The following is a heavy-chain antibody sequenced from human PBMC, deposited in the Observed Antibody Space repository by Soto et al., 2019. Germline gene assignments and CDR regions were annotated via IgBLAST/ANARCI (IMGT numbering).Heavy chain of an antibody. Sequence: ASVKVSCKPSGYTFTSYGVTWVRQAPGQGLEWVGWINTYNGATNYAQKLQGRVTMTKDTSTNTAYMELRSLTSGDTAVYFCARYCSGGSCHKGVPDFWGQGTLVTVSS. J-gene: IGHJ4*02. CDR2: INTYNGAT. V-gene: IGHV1-18*01. CDR1: GYTFTSYG. CDR3: ARYCSGGSCHKGVPDF. D-gene: IGHD2-15*01.